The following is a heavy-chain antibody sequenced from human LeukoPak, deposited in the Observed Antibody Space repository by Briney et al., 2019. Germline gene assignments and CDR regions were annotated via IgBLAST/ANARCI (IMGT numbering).Heavy chain of an antibody. D-gene: IGHD1-26*01. V-gene: IGHV3-33*01. Sequence: PGGSLRLSCAASGFTFSSYGMHWVRQAPGKGLEWVAVIWYDESNNYYADSVKGRFTISRDNAKNTLYLQMNSLRAEDTAVYYCARDPKQGGTYWNYFDYWGQGALVTVSP. CDR2: IWYDESNN. J-gene: IGHJ4*02. CDR3: ARDPKQGGTYWNYFDY. CDR1: GFTFSSYG.